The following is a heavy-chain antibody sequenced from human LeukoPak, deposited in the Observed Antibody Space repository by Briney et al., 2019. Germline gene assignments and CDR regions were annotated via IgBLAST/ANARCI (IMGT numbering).Heavy chain of an antibody. CDR3: ARHYGP. Sequence: PGGSLRLSCAASGFTFSNDWMNWVRQPPGKGLEWIGSIYDSGSTYYNPSLKSRVTISVDTSKNQFSLKLNSVTAADTAVYYCARHYGPWGQGTLVTVSP. D-gene: IGHD3-16*01. CDR1: GFTFSNDW. CDR2: IYDSGST. J-gene: IGHJ5*02. V-gene: IGHV4-38-2*01.